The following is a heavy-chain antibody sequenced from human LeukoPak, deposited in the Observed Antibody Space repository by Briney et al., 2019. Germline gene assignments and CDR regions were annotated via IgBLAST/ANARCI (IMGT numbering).Heavy chain of an antibody. CDR1: GFTVSSNY. V-gene: IGHV3-53*01. D-gene: IGHD1-26*01. Sequence: GGSLRLSCAASGFTVSSNYMTWVRQAPGKGLEWVSILYSGGSTFYADSVKGRFTISRDNSKNTLYLQMNSLRAEDTAVYYCARGGSYLSAFDIWGQGTKVTVSS. CDR3: ARGGSYLSAFDI. CDR2: LYSGGST. J-gene: IGHJ3*02.